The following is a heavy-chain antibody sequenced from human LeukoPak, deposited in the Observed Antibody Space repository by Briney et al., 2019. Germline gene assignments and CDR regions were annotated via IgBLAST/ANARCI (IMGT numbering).Heavy chain of an antibody. CDR1: GYSISSGYY. D-gene: IGHD2-15*01. CDR2: IYHSGNT. Sequence: SETLSLTCTVSGYSISSGYYWGWIRQPPGKGLEWIGSIYHSGNTYYNPSLKSRVTISVDTSKNQFSLKLSSVTAADTAVYYCARDKRFGDCSGGSCYFHYWGQGTLVTVSS. J-gene: IGHJ4*02. V-gene: IGHV4-38-2*02. CDR3: ARDKRFGDCSGGSCYFHY.